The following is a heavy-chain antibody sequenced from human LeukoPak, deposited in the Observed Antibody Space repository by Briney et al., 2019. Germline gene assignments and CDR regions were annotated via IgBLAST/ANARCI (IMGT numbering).Heavy chain of an antibody. Sequence: PGGSLRLSCAASGFTFTNYAMSWVRQAPGKGLEWVSAISGSGGSTYYADSVRGRFTISRDNSKSTVYVQMSSLRAEDTAVYFCVVVSYCAVDCYDYWGQGTLVTVSS. CDR1: GFTFTNYA. CDR2: ISGSGGST. D-gene: IGHD2-21*01. V-gene: IGHV3-23*01. CDR3: VVVSYCAVDCYDY. J-gene: IGHJ4*02.